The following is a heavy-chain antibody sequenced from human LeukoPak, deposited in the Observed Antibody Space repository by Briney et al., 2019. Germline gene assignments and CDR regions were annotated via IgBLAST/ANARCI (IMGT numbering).Heavy chain of an antibody. CDR2: IYPGDSDT. D-gene: IGHD6-13*01. V-gene: IGHV5-51*01. CDR3: ATTRAAAGTFNFDY. J-gene: IGHJ4*02. Sequence: GESLKISCKGSGYNFPNYWIGWVRQMPGKGLEWMGLIYPGDSDTRYSPSFQGQVTMSADKSISTAYLQWSSLKASDTAMYYCATTRAAAGTFNFDYWGQGTLVTVSS. CDR1: GYNFPNYW.